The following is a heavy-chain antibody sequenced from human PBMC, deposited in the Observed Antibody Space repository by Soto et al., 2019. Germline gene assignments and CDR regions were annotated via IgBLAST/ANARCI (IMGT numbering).Heavy chain of an antibody. J-gene: IGHJ3*01. CDR1: GFTFSSYS. Sequence: EVQLVESGGGLVKPGGSLRLSCAASGFTFSSYSTNWVRQAPGKGLEWVSSISSGSDYIFYADSVKGRFTISRDNAKNALFLQMNRLTAEDTAVYYCARSPVGDAFNVWGQGTVVTVSS. CDR3: ARSPVGDAFNV. CDR2: ISSGSDYI. V-gene: IGHV3-21*01.